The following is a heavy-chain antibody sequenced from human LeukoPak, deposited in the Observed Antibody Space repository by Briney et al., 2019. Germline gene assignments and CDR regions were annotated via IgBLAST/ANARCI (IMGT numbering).Heavy chain of an antibody. D-gene: IGHD6-19*01. CDR2: IYTSGST. CDR3: AGSYSSGWGY. J-gene: IGHJ4*02. V-gene: IGHV4-61*02. Sequence: SQTLSLTCTVSGGSIRSGSYHWSWIRQPAGKGLEWIGRIYTSGSTNYNRSLKSRVTISVDTSKNQFSLKLSSVTAADTAVYYCAGSYSSGWGYWGQGTLVTVSS. CDR1: GGSIRSGSYH.